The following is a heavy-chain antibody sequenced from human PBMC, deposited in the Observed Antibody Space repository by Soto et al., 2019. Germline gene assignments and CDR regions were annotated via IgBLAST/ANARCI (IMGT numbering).Heavy chain of an antibody. J-gene: IGHJ4*02. D-gene: IGHD4-17*01. CDR1: GFTFSGSA. Sequence: EVQLVESGGGLVQPGESLKLSCAVSGFTFSGSAMHWVRQAFGKGLEWVGRIRSKANNYATAYAASVNGRFTISRDDSKNTAYLQMNSLKREDTAVYYGTRGYGDYVRDYWGQGTLVTVSS. CDR2: IRSKANNYAT. CDR3: TRGYGDYVRDY. V-gene: IGHV3-73*01.